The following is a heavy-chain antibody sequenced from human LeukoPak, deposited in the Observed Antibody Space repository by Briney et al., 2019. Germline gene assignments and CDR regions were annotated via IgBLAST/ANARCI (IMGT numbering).Heavy chain of an antibody. J-gene: IGHJ4*02. Sequence: PGGSLRLSCAASGFTVSSNYMSWVRQAPGKGLEWVSIIYSGGSTYYADSVKGRFTISRDNSKNTLYLQMNSLRAEDTAVYYCAISSARLYYFDYWGQGTLVTVSS. CDR3: AISSARLYYFDY. CDR1: GFTVSSNY. CDR2: IYSGGST. D-gene: IGHD6-19*01. V-gene: IGHV3-53*01.